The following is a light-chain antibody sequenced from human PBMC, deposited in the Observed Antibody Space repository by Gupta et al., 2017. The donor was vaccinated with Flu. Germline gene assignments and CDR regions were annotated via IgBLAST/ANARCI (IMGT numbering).Light chain of an antibody. CDR1: QSVSTN. CDR2: GAS. V-gene: IGKV3-15*01. Sequence: EIVMTQSPATLSVSPGERAILSCRASQSVSTNLAWYQQKRGQSPRLLIYGASTRATGIPARFSGSGSGTEFTLTISSRHSEDFALYFCQQYGNRPPITFGQGTRMEIK. CDR3: QQYGNRPPIT. J-gene: IGKJ5*01.